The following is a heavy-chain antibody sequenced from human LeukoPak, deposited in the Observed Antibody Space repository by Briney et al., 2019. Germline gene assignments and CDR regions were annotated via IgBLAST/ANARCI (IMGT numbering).Heavy chain of an antibody. CDR1: GGSISSYY. V-gene: IGHV4-59*12. Sequence: PSETLSLTCTVSGGSISSYYWSWIRQPPGKGLEWIGYIYYSGSTNYNPSLKSRVTISVDTSKNQFSLKLSSVTAADTAVYYCASAADDILTGYSPYPFDYWGQGTLVTVSS. J-gene: IGHJ4*02. CDR3: ASAADDILTGYSPYPFDY. D-gene: IGHD3-9*01. CDR2: IYYSGST.